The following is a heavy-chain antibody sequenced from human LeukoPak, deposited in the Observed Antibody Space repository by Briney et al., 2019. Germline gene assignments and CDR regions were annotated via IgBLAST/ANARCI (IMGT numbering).Heavy chain of an antibody. D-gene: IGHD6-13*01. J-gene: IGHJ5*02. CDR1: DYALANHF. CDR2: ILHTGRT. CDR3: ARGPAAAHP. Sequence: PSETLSLTCAVHDYALANHFWIWIRQPPGKGLEWIGAILHTGRTHYNPSFESRVTISLDTSKNQFFLNLTSVTAADTAVYYCARGPAAAHPWGQGTLVTVSS. V-gene: IGHV4-34*12.